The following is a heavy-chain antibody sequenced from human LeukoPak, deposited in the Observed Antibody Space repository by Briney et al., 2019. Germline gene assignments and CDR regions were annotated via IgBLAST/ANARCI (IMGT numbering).Heavy chain of an antibody. CDR2: IYSGGST. J-gene: IGHJ4*02. CDR3: ARGSLGYCSSTSCYSFDY. V-gene: IGHV3-66*02. D-gene: IGHD2-2*01. CDR1: GFTVSSNY. Sequence: GGSLRLSCAASGFTVSSNYMSWVRQAPGKGLEWVSVIYSGGSTYYADSVKGRFTIFRDSSKNTLYLQMNSLRAENTAVYYCARGSLGYCSSTSCYSFDYWGQGTLVTVSS.